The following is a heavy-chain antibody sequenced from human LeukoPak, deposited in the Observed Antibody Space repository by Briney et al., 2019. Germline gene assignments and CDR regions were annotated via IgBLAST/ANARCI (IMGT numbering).Heavy chain of an antibody. CDR2: TSVSTSYI. CDR3: ARDEGYGDYVD. D-gene: IGHD4-17*01. Sequence: GESLRLSCAASGGTFSSYTMNWVRQAAGKGLEWVSSTSVSTSYIYYTDSVKGLFTIAREQAKTSLYLQMTNVRVEDTAFYSCARDEGYGDYVDWGEAPLVTVSS. J-gene: IGHJ4*02. V-gene: IGHV3-21*01. CDR1: GGTFSSYT.